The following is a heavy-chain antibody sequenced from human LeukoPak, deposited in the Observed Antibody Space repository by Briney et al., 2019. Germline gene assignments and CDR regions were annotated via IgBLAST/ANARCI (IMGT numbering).Heavy chain of an antibody. Sequence: PGGSLRLSCAASGFTFSSYRMTWVRQAPGKGLEWVANIKQDGSEKYYVDSVKGRFTISRDNVKNSLYLQMNSLGAEDTAVYYCATEKIVGAAKFDYWGQGTLATVSS. CDR2: IKQDGSEK. J-gene: IGHJ4*02. V-gene: IGHV3-7*01. D-gene: IGHD1-26*01. CDR3: ATEKIVGAAKFDY. CDR1: GFTFSSYR.